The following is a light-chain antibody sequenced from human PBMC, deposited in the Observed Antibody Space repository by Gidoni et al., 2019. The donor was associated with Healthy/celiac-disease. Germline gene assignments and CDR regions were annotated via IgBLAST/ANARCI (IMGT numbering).Light chain of an antibody. CDR1: QSVSSSY. CDR3: QQYGSSPYT. CDR2: GAS. Sequence: EIVLTQSPGNLSLSPGERATLSCRASQSVSSSYLAWYQQKPGQAPRLLIYGASSRATGIPDSFSGSGSGTDFTLTISRLEPEDFAVYYCQQYGSSPYTFGQGTKLEIK. V-gene: IGKV3-20*01. J-gene: IGKJ2*01.